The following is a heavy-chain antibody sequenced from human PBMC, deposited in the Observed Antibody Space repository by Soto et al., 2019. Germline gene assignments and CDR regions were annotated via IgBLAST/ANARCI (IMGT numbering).Heavy chain of an antibody. CDR3: ATDLNWSGT. CDR2: IKPDGSDK. J-gene: IGHJ3*01. CDR1: GFTFSSDW. Sequence: PGGFLRLSCAASGFTFSSDWMTWVRQAPGKGLEFLATIKPDGSDKYYVDSVRGRFTISRDNAKNSLSLQMNSLRAEDTALYYCATDLNWSGTWGQGTMVT. D-gene: IGHD3-3*01. V-gene: IGHV3-7*01.